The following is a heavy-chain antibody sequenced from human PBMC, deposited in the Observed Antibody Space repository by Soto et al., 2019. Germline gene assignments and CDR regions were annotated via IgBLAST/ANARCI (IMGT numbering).Heavy chain of an antibody. CDR1: GGSISSGGYY. J-gene: IGHJ6*03. D-gene: IGHD4-17*01. Sequence: QVQLQESGPGLVKPSQTLSLTCTVSGGSISSGGYYWSWIRQHPGKGLEWIGYIYYSGSTYYNPSPKSRVTISVDTSKNQFSLKLSSVTAADTAVYYCARGWYEGDYGDYVVWAYYYYIDVWGKGTTVTVSS. V-gene: IGHV4-31*03. CDR2: IYYSGST. CDR3: ARGWYEGDYGDYVVWAYYYYIDV.